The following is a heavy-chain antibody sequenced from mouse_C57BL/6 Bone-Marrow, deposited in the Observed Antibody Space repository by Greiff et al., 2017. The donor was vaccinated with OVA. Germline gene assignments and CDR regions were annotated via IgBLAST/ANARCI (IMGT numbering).Heavy chain of an antibody. J-gene: IGHJ4*01. CDR1: GYTFTNYW. V-gene: IGHV1-63*01. Sequence: VQLQESGAELVRPGTSVKMSCKASGYTFTNYWIGWAKQRPGHGLEWIGDIYPGGGYTNYNEKFKGKATMTADKSSSPADMQFSSLTSEDSAIYYCARWEFYAMDYWGQGTSVTVSS. CDR3: ARWEFYAMDY. CDR2: IYPGGGYT. D-gene: IGHD4-1*01.